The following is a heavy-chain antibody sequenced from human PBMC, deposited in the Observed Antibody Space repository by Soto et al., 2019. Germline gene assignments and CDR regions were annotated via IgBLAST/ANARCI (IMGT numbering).Heavy chain of an antibody. J-gene: IGHJ6*02. CDR2: IWYDGSNK. CDR3: ARECSGGSCYYYGMDV. CDR1: GFTFSSYG. D-gene: IGHD2-15*01. Sequence: PGGSLRLSCAASGFTFSSYGMHWVRQAPGKGLEWVAVIWYDGSNKYYADSVKGRFTISRDNSKNTLYLQMNSLRAEDTAVYYCARECSGGSCYYYGMDVWGQGTTVTVAS. V-gene: IGHV3-33*01.